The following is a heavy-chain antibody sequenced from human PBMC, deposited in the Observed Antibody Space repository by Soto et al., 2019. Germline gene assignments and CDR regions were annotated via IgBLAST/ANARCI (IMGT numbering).Heavy chain of an antibody. CDR2: ICGYGRRT. CDR3: ARGLGDTDRCRVPC. V-gene: IGHV3-74*03. Sequence: EVQLVESGEALVQPGGSLRLSCEASGFTFSTYGMHWVRQAPGKGLEWVSSICGYGRRTSYADPVKGRFIISRDNSKNTEFKKMLCLRMKNTVVYYLARGLGDTDRCRVPCWGRGSVVTVSS. CDR1: GFTFSTYG. D-gene: IGHD3-16*01. J-gene: IGHJ2*01.